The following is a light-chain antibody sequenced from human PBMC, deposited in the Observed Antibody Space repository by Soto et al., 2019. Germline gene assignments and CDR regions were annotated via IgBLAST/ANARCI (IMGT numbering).Light chain of an antibody. V-gene: IGKV3-11*01. CDR3: QQRSNWAT. J-gene: IGKJ3*01. CDR1: QSISSW. Sequence: TQSPSTLSASVGDRVTITCRASQSISSWLAWYQQKPGQAPRLLIYDASNRATGIPARFSGSGSVTDFTLTISSLEPEDFAVYYCQQRSNWATFGPGTKVDIK. CDR2: DAS.